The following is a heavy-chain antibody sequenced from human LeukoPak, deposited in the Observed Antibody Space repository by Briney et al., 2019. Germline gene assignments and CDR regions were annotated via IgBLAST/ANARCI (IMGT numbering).Heavy chain of an antibody. CDR2: ISGSGSST. CDR1: GFTFSSYA. D-gene: IGHD3-22*01. CDR3: ARQIGPDY. J-gene: IGHJ4*02. Sequence: GGSLRLSCVASGFTFSSYAMTWVRQAPGKGLEWASAISGSGSSTYYADSMKGRFTISRDNSRNTLFLQMNSLRVEDTAVYYCARQIGPDYWGQGTLVTVSS. V-gene: IGHV3-23*01.